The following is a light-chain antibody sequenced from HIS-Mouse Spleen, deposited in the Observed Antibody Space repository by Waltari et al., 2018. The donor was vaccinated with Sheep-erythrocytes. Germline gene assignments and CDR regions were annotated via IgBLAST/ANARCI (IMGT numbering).Light chain of an antibody. CDR2: KDS. Sequence: SYELTQPPSVSVSPGQTARITCSGDALPKQYAYWYQQKPGQAPVVVIHKDSEMPPGVPERFSGSSSGTTVTLTLSGVQAEDEADYYCQSADSSGTYVFGTGTKVTVL. CDR3: QSADSSGTYV. CDR1: ALPKQY. J-gene: IGLJ1*01. V-gene: IGLV3-25*03.